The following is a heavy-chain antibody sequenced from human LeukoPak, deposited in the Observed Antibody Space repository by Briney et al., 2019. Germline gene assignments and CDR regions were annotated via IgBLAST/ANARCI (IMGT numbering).Heavy chain of an antibody. D-gene: IGHD3-9*01. CDR1: GGSISSSSYY. CDR2: IYYSGST. CDR3: ARSRFDRSIDP. Sequence: SETLSLTCTVSGGSISSSSYYWGWIRQPPGKGLEWIGSIYYSGSTYYNPSLKSRVTISVDTSKNQFSLKLSSVTAADTAVYYCARSRFDRSIDPWGQGTLVTVSS. V-gene: IGHV4-39*07. J-gene: IGHJ5*02.